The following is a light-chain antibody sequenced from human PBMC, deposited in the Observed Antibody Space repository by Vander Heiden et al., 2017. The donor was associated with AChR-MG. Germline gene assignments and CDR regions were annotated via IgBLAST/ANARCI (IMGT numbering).Light chain of an antibody. CDR2: GVS. V-gene: IGLV2-8*01. Sequence: QSALTQPPSASGSPGQSVTISCTGTSSDIGRYHYVSWYQQHPGKAPQAMIYGVSKRHSGVLDRFSGSKSGNTASLTVSGRKAEDEADYYCSSYATNNKFVFGGGTKLTVL. CDR1: SSDIGRYHY. J-gene: IGLJ3*02. CDR3: SSYATNNKFV.